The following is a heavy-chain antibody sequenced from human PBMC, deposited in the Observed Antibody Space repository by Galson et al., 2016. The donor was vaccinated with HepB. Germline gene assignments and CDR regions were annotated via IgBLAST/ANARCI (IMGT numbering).Heavy chain of an antibody. CDR1: GFSFSSYS. V-gene: IGHV3-64D*08. J-gene: IGHJ3*01. CDR3: VKDRSITVPAMDAFDL. CDR2: ISGNAGRT. Sequence: SLRLSCAASGFSFSSYSMHWVRQAPGKGLEYIATISGNAGRTYYVDYGKGRFTISRDNAKKTVDLHMSRLRPEDTGVFYCVKDRSITVPAMDAFDLWGQGTMVIVSS. D-gene: IGHD6-6*01.